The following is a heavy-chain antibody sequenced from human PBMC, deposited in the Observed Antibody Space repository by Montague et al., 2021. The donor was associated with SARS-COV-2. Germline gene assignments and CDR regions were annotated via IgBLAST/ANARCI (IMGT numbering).Heavy chain of an antibody. V-gene: IGHV4-59*01. CDR1: GGSISSYY. CDR3: ARGSYGPDAFDI. D-gene: IGHD5-18*01. Sequence: SETLSLTCTVSGGSISSYYWSWIRQPPGKGLEWIGYIYCSGSTNYNPSLKSRVTISLDTSKNQFSLKPNSVTAADTAVYYCARGSYGPDAFDIGGQGAMVTVSS. J-gene: IGHJ3*02. CDR2: IYCSGST.